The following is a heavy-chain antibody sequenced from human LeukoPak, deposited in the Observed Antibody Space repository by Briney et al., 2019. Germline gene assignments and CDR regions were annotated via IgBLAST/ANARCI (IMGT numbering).Heavy chain of an antibody. CDR2: ITDSSTST. D-gene: IGHD6-13*01. J-gene: IGHJ4*02. CDR3: AKGSSSSRPYYFDY. Sequence: PGGSLRLSCAASGFTFSGYSMNWVRQAPGKGLEWVSAITDSSTSTYYADSVKGRFTISRDNSKNTLYLQMNSLRAEDTAVYYCAKGSSSSRPYYFDYWGQGTLVTVSS. V-gene: IGHV3-23*01. CDR1: GFTFSGYS.